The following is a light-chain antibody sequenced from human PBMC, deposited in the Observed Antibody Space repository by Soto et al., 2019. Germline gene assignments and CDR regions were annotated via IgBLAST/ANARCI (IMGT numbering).Light chain of an antibody. CDR3: QQYNTYPWT. J-gene: IGKJ1*01. CDR2: KAS. CDR1: QSISSW. V-gene: IGKV1-5*03. Sequence: DIQMTQSPSTLSASVGDRVTITCRASQSISSWLAWYQQKPGKAPKVLIYKASSLESGVPSRFSGSGSVTEFTLTLSSLQPDDFATYYCQQYNTYPWTFGQGPQVEIK.